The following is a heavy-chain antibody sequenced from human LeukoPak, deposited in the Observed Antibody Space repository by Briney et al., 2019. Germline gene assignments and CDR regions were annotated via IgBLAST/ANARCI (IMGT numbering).Heavy chain of an antibody. CDR2: ISGDGRTR. J-gene: IGHJ5*02. Sequence: GGSLRLSCATSGFTFRNYWMHWVRQAPGKGPVWVSHISGDGRTRNYADSVKGRFTISRDNAKNMVYLQMNSLRAEDTAVYYGSRDQAGYCSGASCPWGQGTRVTVSS. D-gene: IGHD2-2*03. V-gene: IGHV3-74*01. CDR3: SRDQAGYCSGASCP. CDR1: GFTFRNYW.